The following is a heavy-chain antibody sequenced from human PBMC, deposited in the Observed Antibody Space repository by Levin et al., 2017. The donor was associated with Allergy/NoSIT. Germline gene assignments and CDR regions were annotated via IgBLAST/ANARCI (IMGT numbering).Heavy chain of an antibody. CDR2: INWNGGST. J-gene: IGHJ4*02. CDR3: ARGLHMTYYFDY. D-gene: IGHD2-15*01. V-gene: IGHV3-20*04. CDR1: GFTFDDYG. Sequence: GESLKISCAASGFTFDDYGMSWVRQAPGKGLEWVSGINWNGGSTGYADSVKGRFTISRDNAKNSLYLQMNSLRAEDTALYYCARGLHMTYYFDYWGQGTLVTVSS.